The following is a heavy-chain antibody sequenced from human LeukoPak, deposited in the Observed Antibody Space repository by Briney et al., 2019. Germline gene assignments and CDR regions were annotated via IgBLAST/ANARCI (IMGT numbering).Heavy chain of an antibody. V-gene: IGHV2-5*02. CDR2: ISWDDDK. Sequence: SGPTLVKPTQTLILTCTFSGFSLSPSGVGVGWIRQPPGKALEWLALISWDDDKHYRPSLQSRLPITNDTSKNQVDRTMTIMDPVDTTTYYSAATIFGEYCFDYRGPRTLVTVSS. D-gene: IGHD3-3*01. CDR1: GFSLSPSGVG. J-gene: IGHJ4*02. CDR3: AATIFGEYCFDY.